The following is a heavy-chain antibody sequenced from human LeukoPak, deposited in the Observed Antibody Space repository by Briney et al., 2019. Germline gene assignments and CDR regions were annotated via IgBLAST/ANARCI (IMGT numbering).Heavy chain of an antibody. CDR1: GDSISSGDYY. CDR2: ISNSGGT. CDR3: ARDSRTARDSRTAVVGRGDY. D-gene: IGHD1-26*01. V-gene: IGHV4-30-4*01. J-gene: IGHJ4*02. Sequence: SQTLSLTCTVSGDSISSGDYYWSWIRQPPGQGLEWIGYISNSGGTYYNPPLKSRATISLDTSKSQFSLKLSSVTAADTAVYYCARDSRTARDSRTAVVGRGDYWGQGTLVTVSS.